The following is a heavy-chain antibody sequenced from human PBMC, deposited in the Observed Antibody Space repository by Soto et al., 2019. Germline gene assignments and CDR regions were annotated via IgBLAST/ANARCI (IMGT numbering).Heavy chain of an antibody. V-gene: IGHV4-59*01. D-gene: IGHD3-22*01. CDR3: ARVPYYYDSSGYYWAIGMDV. Sequence: SETLSLTCTVSGGSISSYYWSWIRQPPGKGLEWIGYIYYSGSTNYNPSLKSRVTISVDTSKNQFSLKLSSVTAADTAVYYCARVPYYYDSSGYYWAIGMDVWGQGTTVTVSS. J-gene: IGHJ6*02. CDR1: GGSISSYY. CDR2: IYYSGST.